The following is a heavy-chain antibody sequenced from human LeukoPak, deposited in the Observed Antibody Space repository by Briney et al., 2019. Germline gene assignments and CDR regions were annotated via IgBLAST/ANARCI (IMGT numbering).Heavy chain of an antibody. Sequence: GRSLRLSCAASGFTFSSHGMHWVRQAPGKGPEWVAVIWYDGSNKYYADSVKGRFTISRDNSKNTLYLQMNSLRAEDTAVYYCARDVGAGTAYFDYWGQGTLVTVSS. D-gene: IGHD6-13*01. CDR1: GFTFSSHG. V-gene: IGHV3-33*01. J-gene: IGHJ4*02. CDR3: ARDVGAGTAYFDY. CDR2: IWYDGSNK.